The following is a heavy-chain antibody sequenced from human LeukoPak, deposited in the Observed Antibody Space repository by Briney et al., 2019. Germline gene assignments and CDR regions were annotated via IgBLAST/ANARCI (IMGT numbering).Heavy chain of an antibody. Sequence: SGGSLRLSCAASGFTFSSYSMNWVRQAPGKGLEWVSSISSSSSYIYYADSVKGRFTISRDNAKNSLYLQMNSLRAEDTAVYYCARGSSIAAPRFDPWGQGTLVTVSS. CDR1: GFTFSSYS. V-gene: IGHV3-21*01. CDR3: ARGSSIAAPRFDP. D-gene: IGHD6-6*01. CDR2: ISSSSSYI. J-gene: IGHJ5*02.